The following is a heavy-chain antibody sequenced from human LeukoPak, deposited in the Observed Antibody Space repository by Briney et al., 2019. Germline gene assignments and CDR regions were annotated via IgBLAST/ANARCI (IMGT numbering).Heavy chain of an antibody. CDR1: RFTFSSYG. Sequence: GGSLRLSCAASRFTFSSYGMHWVRQAPGKGLEWVAFIRYDGSNKYYADSVKGRFTISRDNSKNTLYLQMNSLRAEDTAVYYCAKTPIAVAGRAVDYWGQGTLVTVSS. CDR3: AKTPIAVAGRAVDY. D-gene: IGHD6-19*01. V-gene: IGHV3-30*02. CDR2: IRYDGSNK. J-gene: IGHJ4*02.